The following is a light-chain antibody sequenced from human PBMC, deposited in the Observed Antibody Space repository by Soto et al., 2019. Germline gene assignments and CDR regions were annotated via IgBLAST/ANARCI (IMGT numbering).Light chain of an antibody. V-gene: IGLV2-14*01. CDR1: SSDVGGYPY. CDR3: SSYTSSNAVI. CDR2: DIS. J-gene: IGLJ2*01. Sequence: QSVLTQPASVSGSPGQSIAISCTGTSSDVGGYPYVSWYQQHPAKATTLMIYDISARPSGLSNRFSGSKSDNTASLTISGLPAEDDADYYCSSYTSSNAVIFGGGTKLTVL.